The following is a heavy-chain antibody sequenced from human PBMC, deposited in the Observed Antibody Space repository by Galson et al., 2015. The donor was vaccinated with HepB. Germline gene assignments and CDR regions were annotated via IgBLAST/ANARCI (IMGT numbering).Heavy chain of an antibody. CDR1: GYAFTGYS. D-gene: IGHD3-3*01. Sequence: GYAFTGYSMHWVRQAPGQGLEWMGRINPNSGGPNYAQKFQGRVTMTRDTSISTAYMELSRLRSDDTAVYYCARAGRDFWSGFFNWFDPWGQGTLVTVSS. CDR3: ARAGRDFWSGFFNWFDP. CDR2: INPNSGGP. J-gene: IGHJ5*02. V-gene: IGHV1-2*06.